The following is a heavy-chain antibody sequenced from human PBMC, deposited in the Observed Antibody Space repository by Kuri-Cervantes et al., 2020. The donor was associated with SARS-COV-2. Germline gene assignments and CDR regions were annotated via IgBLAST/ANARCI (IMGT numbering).Heavy chain of an antibody. Sequence: GESLKISCAASGFPFSSYAMSWVRQAPGKGLEWVSTISGSDGSTYYADSVKGRFTISRDNSKNTLYLQMNSLRAEDTAIYYCAKDIGRKGSWMIFDYWGQGTLVTVSS. CDR2: ISGSDGST. D-gene: IGHD6-13*01. V-gene: IGHV3-23*01. CDR3: AKDIGRKGSWMIFDY. CDR1: GFPFSSYA. J-gene: IGHJ4*02.